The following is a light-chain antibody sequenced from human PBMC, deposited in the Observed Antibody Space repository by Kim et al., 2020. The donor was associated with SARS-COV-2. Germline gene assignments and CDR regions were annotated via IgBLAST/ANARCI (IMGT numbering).Light chain of an antibody. CDR3: HQSMGAHRT. J-gene: IGKJ4*01. CDR2: YTS. Sequence: EIVLTQSPGTLSLSPGERATLSCRASQSVSSCLSWWQQKPGEAPTRLIFYTSTSDTGVLARFSGSGSGTAFTITTSSLLPDDVAHYYCHQSMGAHRTFGGGTQME. CDR1: QSVSSC. V-gene: IGKV3-11*01.